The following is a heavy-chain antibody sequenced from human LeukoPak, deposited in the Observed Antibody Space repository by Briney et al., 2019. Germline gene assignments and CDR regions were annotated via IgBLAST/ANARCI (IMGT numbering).Heavy chain of an antibody. V-gene: IGHV3-11*01. CDR3: AQANYYDSSAFDY. Sequence: GGSLRLSCAASGFTFSDYYMSWIRQAPGKGLEWVSYISSNGSTIYYADSVKGRFTISRDNAKNSLYLQMNSLRAEDTAVYYCAQANYYDSSAFDYWGQGTLVTVSS. CDR2: ISSNGSTI. D-gene: IGHD3-22*01. CDR1: GFTFSDYY. J-gene: IGHJ4*02.